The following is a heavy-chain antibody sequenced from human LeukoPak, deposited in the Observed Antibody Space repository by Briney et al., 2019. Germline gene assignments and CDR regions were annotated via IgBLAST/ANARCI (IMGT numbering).Heavy chain of an antibody. CDR2: MYYSGGT. CDR3: ARPYYYDSRIDP. CDR1: GGSISSGDYY. J-gene: IGHJ5*02. Sequence: SETLSLTCTVSGGSISSGDYYWSWIRQPPGTGLEWIGYMYYSGGTYYNPSLKGRVTISVDTSKNQFSLKLSSVTAADTAVYYCARPYYYDSRIDPWGQGTLVTVSS. V-gene: IGHV4-30-4*01. D-gene: IGHD3-22*01.